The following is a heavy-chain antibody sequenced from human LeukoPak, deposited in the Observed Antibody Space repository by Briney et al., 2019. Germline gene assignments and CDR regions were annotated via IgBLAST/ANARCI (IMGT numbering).Heavy chain of an antibody. CDR3: GRLYDSRGYYEYYFDY. V-gene: IGHV5-51*01. Sequence: GESLKISCKGSGYSLSSYWIGWVRQMPGKGLEWMGIIYPGDSDTKYSPSFQGQVTISADKSISTAYLQWSSLQASDTAIYYCGRLYDSRGYYEYYFDYWGQGTLVTVSS. D-gene: IGHD3-22*01. CDR1: GYSLSSYW. CDR2: IYPGDSDT. J-gene: IGHJ4*02.